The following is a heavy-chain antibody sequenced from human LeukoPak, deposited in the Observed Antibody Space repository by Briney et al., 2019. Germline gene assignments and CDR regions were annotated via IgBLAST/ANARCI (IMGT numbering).Heavy chain of an antibody. V-gene: IGHV1-69*13. J-gene: IGHJ5*02. D-gene: IGHD4-23*01. CDR2: IIPIFGTA. Sequence: SVKVSCKASEGTFSSYAISWVRQAPGQGLEWMGGIIPIFGTANYAQKFQGRVTITADESTSTAYMELSRLRSEDTAVYYCARVRRTTVVTPYNWFDPWGQGTLVTVSS. CDR3: ARVRRTTVVTPYNWFDP. CDR1: EGTFSSYA.